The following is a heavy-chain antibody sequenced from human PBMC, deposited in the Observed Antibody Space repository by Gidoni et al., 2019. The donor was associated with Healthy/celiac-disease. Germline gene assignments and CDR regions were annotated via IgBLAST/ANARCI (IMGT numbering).Heavy chain of an antibody. CDR1: GGSISSSNW. Sequence: QVQLQESGPGLVKPSGTLSLTCAVSGGSISSSNWWSWVRQPPGKGLEWIGEIYHSGSTNYNPSLKSRVTISVDKSKNQFSLKLSSVPAADTAVYYCARDLKWELDDYYYGMDVWGQGTTVTVSS. CDR3: ARDLKWELDDYYYGMDV. J-gene: IGHJ6*02. CDR2: IYHSGST. V-gene: IGHV4-4*02. D-gene: IGHD1-26*01.